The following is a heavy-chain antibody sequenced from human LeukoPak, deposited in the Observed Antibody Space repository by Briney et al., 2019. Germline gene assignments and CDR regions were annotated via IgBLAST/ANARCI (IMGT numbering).Heavy chain of an antibody. D-gene: IGHD6-19*01. CDR3: ARVGSGSFDY. Sequence: SETLSLTCTVSGDSISTYYWSWIRQPPGKGLEWIGYIRYSGSANYNPSLRSRVTISIDTSKNQFSLKLSSVTAADTAVYFCARVGSGSFDYWGQGTLVTVSS. CDR2: IRYSGSA. V-gene: IGHV4-59*08. CDR1: GDSISTYY. J-gene: IGHJ4*02.